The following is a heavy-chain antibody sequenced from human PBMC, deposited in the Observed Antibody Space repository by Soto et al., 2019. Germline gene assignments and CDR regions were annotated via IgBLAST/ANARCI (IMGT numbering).Heavy chain of an antibody. CDR3: ARDRITGTEHYYYYYGMDV. CDR2: ISAYNGNT. CDR1: GYTFTSYG. Sequence: ASVKVSCKASGYTFTSYGISWVRQAPGPGLEWMGWISAYNGNTNYAQKLQGRVTMTTDTSTSTAYMELRSLRSDDTAVYYCARDRITGTEHYYYYYGMDVWGQGTTVTVSS. J-gene: IGHJ6*02. V-gene: IGHV1-18*01. D-gene: IGHD1-20*01.